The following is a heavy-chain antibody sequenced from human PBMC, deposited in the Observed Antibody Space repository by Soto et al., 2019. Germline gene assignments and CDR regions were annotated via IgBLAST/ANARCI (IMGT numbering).Heavy chain of an antibody. J-gene: IGHJ5*02. CDR3: ARHRVLRILEWFYVWFDP. V-gene: IGHV4-34*01. CDR1: GGSFSGYY. D-gene: IGHD3-3*01. Sequence: PSETLSLTCAVYGGSFSGYYWSWIRQPPGKGLEWIGEINHSGSTNYNPSLKSRVTISVDTSKNQFSLKLSSVTAADTAVYYCARHRVLRILEWFYVWFDPWGQGTLVTVSS. CDR2: INHSGST.